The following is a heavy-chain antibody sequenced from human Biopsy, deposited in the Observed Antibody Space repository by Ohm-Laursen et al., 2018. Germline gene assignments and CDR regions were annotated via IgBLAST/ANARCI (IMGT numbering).Heavy chain of an antibody. J-gene: IGHJ6*02. D-gene: IGHD4-17*01. CDR2: MYISGTT. V-gene: IGHV4-4*07. CDR1: GGSLSNFY. Sequence: GTLSLTCSVSGGSLSNFYWSWIRQPAGKGMEWIGRMYISGTTNYNPSLKSRVTMSIDTSKNQFSLRLSSVTAADTAVYYCATLYGDDYSYYGLDVWGQGTSVTVSS. CDR3: ATLYGDDYSYYGLDV.